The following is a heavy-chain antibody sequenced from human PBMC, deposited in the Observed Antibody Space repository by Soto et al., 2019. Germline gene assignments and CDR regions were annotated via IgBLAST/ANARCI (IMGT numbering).Heavy chain of an antibody. V-gene: IGHV5-10-1*01. J-gene: IGHJ4*02. Sequence: GESLKISCKGSGYSFAGYWITWVRQKPGKGLEWMGRIDPSDSQTYYSPSFRGHVTISVTKSITTVFLQWSSLKASDTAMYYCARQIYDSDTGPNFQYYFDSWGQGTLVTVSS. CDR2: IDPSDSQT. CDR1: GYSFAGYW. CDR3: ARQIYDSDTGPNFQYYFDS. D-gene: IGHD3-22*01.